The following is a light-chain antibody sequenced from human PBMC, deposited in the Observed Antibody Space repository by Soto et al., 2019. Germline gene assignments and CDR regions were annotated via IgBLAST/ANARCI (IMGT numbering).Light chain of an antibody. CDR3: LSHTSSNTRV. CDR1: SSDVGGYNH. Sequence: QSVLTQPASVSGSPGQSITISCTGTSSDVGGYNHVSWYQHHPGKAPKLIIFEVSNRPSGVSNRFSGSKSGNTASLTISGLQAEDEGDSYCLSHTSSNTRVFGTGTKLTVL. CDR2: EVS. V-gene: IGLV2-14*01. J-gene: IGLJ1*01.